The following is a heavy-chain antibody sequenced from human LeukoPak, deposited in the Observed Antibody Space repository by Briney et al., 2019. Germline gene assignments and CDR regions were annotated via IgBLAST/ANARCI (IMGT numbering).Heavy chain of an antibody. CDR2: IYSSGST. CDR3: ARHRWGVPFDY. J-gene: IGHJ4*02. CDR1: GGSISSYY. Sequence: SETLSLTCTVSGGSISSYYWSWIRQLPGKGLEWIGYIYSSGSTNYNPSLKSRVTISVDTSKNQFSLKLSSVTAADTAVYYCARHRWGVPFDYWGQGTLVTVSS. V-gene: IGHV4-59*08. D-gene: IGHD3-10*01.